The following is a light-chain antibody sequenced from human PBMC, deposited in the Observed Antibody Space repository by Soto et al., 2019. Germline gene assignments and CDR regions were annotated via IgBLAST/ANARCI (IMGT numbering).Light chain of an antibody. CDR2: GAS. Sequence: IVLTQSSGTLSLSPGQRATLSCRASESISRDYLAWYQQRLGQAPRLLIYGASSGATGIPDRFSGSGSGTDFTLTISRLEPEDFAIYYCQQYGGVPYTFGQGTKLEIK. J-gene: IGKJ2*01. CDR3: QQYGGVPYT. V-gene: IGKV3-20*01. CDR1: ESISRDY.